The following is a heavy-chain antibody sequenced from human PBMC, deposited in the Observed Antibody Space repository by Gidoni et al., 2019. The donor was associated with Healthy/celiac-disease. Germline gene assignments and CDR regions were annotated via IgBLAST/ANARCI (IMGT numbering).Heavy chain of an antibody. CDR1: GCTFSSHG. V-gene: IGHV3-33*01. J-gene: IGHJ5*02. Sequence: QVQLVESGRGVVQPGRSLRIACAAAGCTFSSHGMQWVRQAPGKGLEWVAVIWYDGSNKYYADSVKGRFTISRDNSKHTLYLQMNSLRAEDTAVYYCARDWKYYDFWSGYRQYNWFDPWGQGTLVTVSS. D-gene: IGHD3-3*01. CDR2: IWYDGSNK. CDR3: ARDWKYYDFWSGYRQYNWFDP.